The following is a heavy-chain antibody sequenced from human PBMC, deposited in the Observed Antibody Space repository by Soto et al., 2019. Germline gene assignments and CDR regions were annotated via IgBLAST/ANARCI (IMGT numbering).Heavy chain of an antibody. Sequence: GESLKISCKGSGYRFSSYWIAWVRQMPGKGLEWMGIIYPGDSDTRYSPSFQGQVTMSVDKSNNTAYLHWSSLKASDTAMYYCTRQGSNGAYYYYGMDVWGQGTTVTVSS. J-gene: IGHJ6*02. CDR3: TRQGSNGAYYYYGMDV. CDR2: IYPGDSDT. D-gene: IGHD2-8*01. V-gene: IGHV5-51*01. CDR1: GYRFSSYW.